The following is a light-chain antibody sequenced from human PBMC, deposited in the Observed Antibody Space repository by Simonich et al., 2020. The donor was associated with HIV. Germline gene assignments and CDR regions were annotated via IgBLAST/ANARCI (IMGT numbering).Light chain of an antibody. CDR1: QTLSSN. CDR3: QQYNSYWT. CDR2: AAS. Sequence: DIPMIQSPSSLSASVGDRVTITCRASQTLSSNLNWYQQKPGKAPKRLIYAASRLQSGVPSRFSGSGSGTEFTLTISSLQPDDFATYYCQQYNSYWTFGQGTKVEIK. J-gene: IGKJ1*01. V-gene: IGKV1-39*01.